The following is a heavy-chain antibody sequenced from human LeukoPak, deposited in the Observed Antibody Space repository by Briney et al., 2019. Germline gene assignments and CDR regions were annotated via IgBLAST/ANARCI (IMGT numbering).Heavy chain of an antibody. CDR3: ARVSYTGYYYYYMDV. D-gene: IGHD3-16*01. J-gene: IGHJ6*03. V-gene: IGHV3-7*01. CDR2: IKQDGSEK. CDR1: GFTFSSYW. Sequence: PGGSLRLSCAASGFTFSSYWMSWVRQAPGKGLEWVANIKQDGSEKYYVDSVKGRFTISRDNAKNSLYLQMNSLRAEDTAVYYCARVSYTGYYYYYMDVWGKGTTVTVSS.